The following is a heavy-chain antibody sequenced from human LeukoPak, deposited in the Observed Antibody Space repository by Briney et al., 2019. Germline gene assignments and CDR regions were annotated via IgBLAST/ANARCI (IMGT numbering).Heavy chain of an antibody. CDR1: GGSFSGYY. CDR3: ARWGGGSWYLERDDY. J-gene: IGHJ4*02. D-gene: IGHD6-13*01. V-gene: IGHV4-34*01. CDR2: INHSGST. Sequence: SETLSLTCAVYGGSFSGYYWSWIRQPPGKGLEWIGEINHSGSTNYNPSPKSRVTISVDTSKNQFSLKLSSVTAADTAVYYCARWGGGSWYLERDDYWGQGTLVTVSS.